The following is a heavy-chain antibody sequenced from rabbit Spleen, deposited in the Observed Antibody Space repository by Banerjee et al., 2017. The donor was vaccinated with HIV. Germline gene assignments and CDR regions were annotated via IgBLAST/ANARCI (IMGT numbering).Heavy chain of an antibody. V-gene: IGHV1S45*01. CDR3: ARDAGRGDYIDGVFNL. J-gene: IGHJ4*01. D-gene: IGHD8-1*01. CDR1: GFSFGDRDV. CDR2: IYAGSSGTT. Sequence: QEQLVESGGGLVQPTGSLTLTCKASGFSFGDRDVMCWVRQAPGKGLEWIGCIYAGSSGTTYYASWAKGRFTISKTSSTTVTLQMTSLTAADTATYFCARDAGRGDYIDGVFNLWGPGTLVTVS.